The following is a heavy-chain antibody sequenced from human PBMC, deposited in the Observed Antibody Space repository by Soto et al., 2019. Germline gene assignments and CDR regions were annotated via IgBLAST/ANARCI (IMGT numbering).Heavy chain of an antibody. Sequence: PSETLSLTCTVSGGSISSGGYYWSWIRQHPGKGLEWIGYIYYSGSTYYNPSLKSRVTISVDTSKNQFSLKLSSVTAADTAVYYCARFSDFWSGYYSYNWFDPWGQGTLVTSPQ. V-gene: IGHV4-31*03. CDR1: GGSISSGGYY. CDR3: ARFSDFWSGYYSYNWFDP. CDR2: IYYSGST. D-gene: IGHD3-3*01. J-gene: IGHJ5*02.